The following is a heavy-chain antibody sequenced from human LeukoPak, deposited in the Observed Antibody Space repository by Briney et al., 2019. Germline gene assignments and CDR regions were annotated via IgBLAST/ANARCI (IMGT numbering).Heavy chain of an antibody. CDR2: IYSGGST. CDR1: GFTVSSNY. J-gene: IGHJ5*02. V-gene: IGHV3-66*01. Sequence: PGGSLRLSCAASGFTVSSNYMSWVRQAPGKGLEWVSVIYSGGSTYYADSVKGRFTISRDNSKNTLYLQMNSLRAEDTAVYYCAREAARSFYNWFDPWGQGTLVTVSS. D-gene: IGHD6-6*01. CDR3: AREAARSFYNWFDP.